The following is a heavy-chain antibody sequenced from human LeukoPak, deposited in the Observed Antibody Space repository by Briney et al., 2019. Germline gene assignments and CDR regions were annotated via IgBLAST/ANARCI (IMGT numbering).Heavy chain of an antibody. V-gene: IGHV3-48*01. Sequence: GGSLRLSCAASGFTFSSYSMNWVRQAPGKGLEWVSYISSSSSTICYADSVKGRFTISRDNAKNSLYLQMNSLRAEDTAVYYCARSYCTNGVCHYYYYYMDVWGKGTTVTVSS. J-gene: IGHJ6*03. D-gene: IGHD2-8*01. CDR3: ARSYCTNGVCHYYYYYMDV. CDR2: ISSSSSTI. CDR1: GFTFSSYS.